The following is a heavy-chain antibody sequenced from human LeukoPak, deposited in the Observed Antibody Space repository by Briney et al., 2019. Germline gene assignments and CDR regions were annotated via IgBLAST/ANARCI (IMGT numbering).Heavy chain of an antibody. CDR1: GFTVSSSY. CDR3: AKDLWDSGSQAYFDY. CDR2: FYRGDST. D-gene: IGHD3-10*01. V-gene: IGHV3-53*01. J-gene: IGHJ4*02. Sequence: GGSLRLSCAASGFTVSSSYMYWVRQAPGKGLEWVSFFYRGDSTYYAESVRGRFTISRDNSKNTLYLLMNSLIPEDTAVYYCAKDLWDSGSQAYFDYWGQGTLVTVSS.